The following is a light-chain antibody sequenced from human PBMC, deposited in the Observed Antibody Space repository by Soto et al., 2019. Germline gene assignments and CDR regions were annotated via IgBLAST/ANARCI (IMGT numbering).Light chain of an antibody. Sequence: QAVVTQPPSASGTPGQRVTISCSGSSSNIGTNAVNWCQQLPGTAPRLLIYSNDQRPPGVPDRFSGSKSGTSASLGISGLQSEDEADYYCCLYIGATTYVFGTGTKLTVL. CDR3: CLYIGATTYV. V-gene: IGLV1-44*01. CDR2: SND. J-gene: IGLJ1*01. CDR1: SSNIGTNA.